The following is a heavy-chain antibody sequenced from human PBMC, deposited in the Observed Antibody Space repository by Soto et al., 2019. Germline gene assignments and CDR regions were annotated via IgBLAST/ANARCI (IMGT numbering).Heavy chain of an antibody. V-gene: IGHV3-43*01. D-gene: IGHD3-22*01. CDR2: ISWDGGST. CDR1: GFTFDDYT. J-gene: IGHJ4*02. CDR3: AKGDYYDSSGYPAFYHY. Sequence: EVQLVESGGVVVQPGGSLRLSCAASGFTFDDYTMHWVRQAPGKGLEWVSLISWDGGSTYYADSVKGRFTISRDNSKNSLYLQMNSLRTEDTALYYCAKGDYYDSSGYPAFYHYWGQGTLVTVSS.